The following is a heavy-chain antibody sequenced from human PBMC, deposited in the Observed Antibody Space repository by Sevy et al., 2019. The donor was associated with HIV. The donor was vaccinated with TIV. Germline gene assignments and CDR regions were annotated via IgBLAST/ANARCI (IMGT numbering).Heavy chain of an antibody. J-gene: IGHJ4*02. CDR1: GFTFSDYA. V-gene: IGHV3-23*01. CDR2: LLGGGHGA. CDR3: AKMEGQLVSEYYFDY. D-gene: IGHD6-13*01. Sequence: GGSLRLSCVASGFTFSDYAMSWVRQAPVKGLEWVSSLLGGGHGANYADSVKGRFIISRDNSRNSLSLQLNSLRAEDAAVYYCAKMEGQLVSEYYFDYWGQGILVTVSS.